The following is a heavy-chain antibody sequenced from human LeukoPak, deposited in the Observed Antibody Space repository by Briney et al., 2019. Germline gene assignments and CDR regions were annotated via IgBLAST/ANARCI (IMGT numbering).Heavy chain of an antibody. V-gene: IGHV1-2*02. Sequence: ASVKVSCKASGYTFTGYYMHWVRQAPGQGLEWMGWINPNSGGTNYAQKFQGRVTMTRDTSISTAYMELSRLRSDDTAVYYCARLIVGATRIRGFDYWGQGTLVTVSS. D-gene: IGHD1-26*01. J-gene: IGHJ4*02. CDR2: INPNSGGT. CDR3: ARLIVGATRIRGFDY. CDR1: GYTFTGYY.